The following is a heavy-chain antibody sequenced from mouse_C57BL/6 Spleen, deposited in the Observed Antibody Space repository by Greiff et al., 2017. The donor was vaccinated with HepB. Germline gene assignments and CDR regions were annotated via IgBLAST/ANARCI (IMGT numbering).Heavy chain of an antibody. Sequence: VQLQQSGAELVKPGASVKMSCKASGYTFTSYWITWVKQRPGQGLEWIGDIYPGSGSTNYNEKFKSKATLTVDTSSSTAYMQLSSLTSEDSAVYYCAGGVLRSKRDYAMDYWGQGTSVTVSS. J-gene: IGHJ4*01. CDR3: AGGVLRSKRDYAMDY. CDR1: GYTFTSYW. CDR2: IYPGSGST. D-gene: IGHD1-1*01. V-gene: IGHV1-55*01.